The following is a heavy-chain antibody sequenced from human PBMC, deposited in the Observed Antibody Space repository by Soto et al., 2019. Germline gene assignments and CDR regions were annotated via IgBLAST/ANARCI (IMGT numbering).Heavy chain of an antibody. D-gene: IGHD3-3*01. V-gene: IGHV5-51*01. CDR2: IYPGDSDT. CDR1: GYSFTSYW. CDR3: ARLPRGIFGVVMHMDV. Sequence: GESLKISCKGSGYSFTSYWIGWVRQMPGKGLEWMGIIYPGDSDTRYSPSFQGQVTISADKSISTAYLQWSSLKASDTAMYYCARLPRGIFGVVMHMDVWGKGTTVTVSS. J-gene: IGHJ6*03.